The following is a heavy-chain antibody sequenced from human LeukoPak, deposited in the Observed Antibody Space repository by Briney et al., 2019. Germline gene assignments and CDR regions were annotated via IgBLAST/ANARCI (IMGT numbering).Heavy chain of an antibody. CDR3: AREGTYGDSEVFDY. Sequence: SETLSLTCTVSGGPISSGGYYWTWIRQPPGKGLEWIGYIYYSGNTYYNPSLKSRVTISVDTSKNQFSLKLSSVTAADTAVYYCAREGTYGDSEVFDYWGQGTLVTVSS. J-gene: IGHJ4*02. CDR2: IYYSGNT. D-gene: IGHD4-17*01. V-gene: IGHV4-31*03. CDR1: GGPISSGGYY.